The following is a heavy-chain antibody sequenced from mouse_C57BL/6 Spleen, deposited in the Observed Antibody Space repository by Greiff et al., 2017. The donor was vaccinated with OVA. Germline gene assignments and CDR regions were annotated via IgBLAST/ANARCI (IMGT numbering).Heavy chain of an antibody. CDR1: GFTFSNYW. D-gene: IGHD2-2*01. J-gene: IGHJ1*03. CDR2: IRLKSDNYAT. Sequence: EVKLEESGGGLVQPGGSMKLSCVASGFTFSNYWMNWVRQSPEKGLEWVAQIRLKSDNYATHYAESVKGRFTISRDDSKSSVYLQMNNLRAEDTGIYYCTEEGYPGDWYFDVWGTGTTVTVSS. CDR3: TEEGYPGDWYFDV. V-gene: IGHV6-3*01.